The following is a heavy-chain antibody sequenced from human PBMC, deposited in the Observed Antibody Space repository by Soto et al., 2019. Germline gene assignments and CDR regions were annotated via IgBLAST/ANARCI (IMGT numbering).Heavy chain of an antibody. J-gene: IGHJ4*02. V-gene: IGHV3-74*01. CDR1: GFPFSSYW. CDR3: ARAYYGLLTGYYTDY. Sequence: EVQLVESGGDLVQRGGSLRLSCAASGFPFSSYWMHWVRHTPGKGLDWVARISGDGVTTYYADSVTGRFTVSRDNAKNTLSLQISGLRAEDTAVYYCARAYYGLLTGYYTDYWAQGTLVSVSS. D-gene: IGHD3-9*01. CDR2: ISGDGVTT.